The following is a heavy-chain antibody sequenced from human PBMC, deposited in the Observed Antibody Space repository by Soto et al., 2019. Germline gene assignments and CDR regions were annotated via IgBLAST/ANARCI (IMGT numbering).Heavy chain of an antibody. D-gene: IGHD3-9*01. CDR1: GYKFTDYY. J-gene: IGHJ2*01. CDR2: VNPKRGDA. Sequence: QVVLVQSGAEVKKPGDSVKVSCKSSGYKFTDYYIHWVRQAPGQGPEWMGWVNPKRGDAVYAQKFQVWVTMTRDTATTTAYLEVNRLKPDDTAVYFCARDPGLPGRYWYFDLWGRGTLVTVSS. V-gene: IGHV1-2*04. CDR3: ARDPGLPGRYWYFDL.